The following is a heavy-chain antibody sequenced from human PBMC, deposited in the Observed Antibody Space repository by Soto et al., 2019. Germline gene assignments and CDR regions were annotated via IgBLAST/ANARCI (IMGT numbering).Heavy chain of an antibody. Sequence: QVTLKESGPVLVKPTETLTLTCTFSGFSFSNPRMSVSWIRQPPGKALEWLAHISSSDEKSYSTSLKSRLTISKDTSKSQVVLTMTNMDPMDTATYYFARVLYYGMDVWCQGTTVTVSS. J-gene: IGHJ6*02. CDR1: GFSFSNPRMS. CDR2: ISSSDEK. V-gene: IGHV2-26*01. CDR3: ARVLYYGMDV.